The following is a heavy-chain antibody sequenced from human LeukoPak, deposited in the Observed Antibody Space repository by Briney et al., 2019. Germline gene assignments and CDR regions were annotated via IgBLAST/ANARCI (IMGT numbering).Heavy chain of an antibody. Sequence: GGSLRLSCAASAFTFSTTWMHWVRQAPGKGLVWVSRIISDGSFTTYADSVEGRFTISRDNAKNMLYLQMNNLRAEDTAVYYCATDGGYAFDIWGQGTMVTVSS. J-gene: IGHJ3*02. CDR1: AFTFSTTW. CDR3: ATDGGYAFDI. D-gene: IGHD3-10*01. CDR2: IISDGSFT. V-gene: IGHV3-74*01.